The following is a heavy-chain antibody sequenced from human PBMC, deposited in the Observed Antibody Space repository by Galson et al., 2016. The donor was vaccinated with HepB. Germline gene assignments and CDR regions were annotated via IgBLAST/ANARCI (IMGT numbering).Heavy chain of an antibody. D-gene: IGHD3-3*01. CDR2: INSDGSST. Sequence: SLRLSCAASGFTFSSYWMHWVRQAPGKGLVWVSRINSDGSSTSYADSVKGRFTISRDNAKNTVYLQMNSLRAEDTAVYYCALLYYDFWSGPIELRPVLGFDYWGQGTLVTVSS. CDR3: ALLYYDFWSGPIELRPVLGFDY. J-gene: IGHJ4*02. V-gene: IGHV3-74*01. CDR1: GFTFSSYW.